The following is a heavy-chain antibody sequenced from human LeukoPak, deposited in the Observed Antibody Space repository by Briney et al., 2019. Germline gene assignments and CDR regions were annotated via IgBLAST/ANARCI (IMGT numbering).Heavy chain of an antibody. CDR1: GASISSYF. D-gene: IGHD1-26*01. Sequence: NPSETQSLTCTVSGASISSYFWTWIRQPPGKGLEWIGYIYYSGSTNYNPSLKSRVTISLDTSKNQFSLKLSSVTAADTAVYYCARAQNLGATLVDYWGQGTLVTVSS. V-gene: IGHV4-59*01. CDR3: ARAQNLGATLVDY. CDR2: IYYSGST. J-gene: IGHJ4*02.